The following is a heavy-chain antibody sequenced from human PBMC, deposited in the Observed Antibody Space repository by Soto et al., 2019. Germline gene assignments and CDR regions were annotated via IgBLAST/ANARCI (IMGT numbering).Heavy chain of an antibody. Sequence: QVQMVQSGAEVKKPGASVKVSCKASGYSFTSYDINWVRQATGQGLEWMGWVNPNSGNTDYAQKFQGRVTMTRDTSISTAYLELSSLRSDDTAVYYCARGSFVPEGYFDLWGRGTLVTVSS. J-gene: IGHJ2*01. D-gene: IGHD2-2*01. CDR3: ARGSFVPEGYFDL. CDR1: GYSFTSYD. V-gene: IGHV1-8*01. CDR2: VNPNSGNT.